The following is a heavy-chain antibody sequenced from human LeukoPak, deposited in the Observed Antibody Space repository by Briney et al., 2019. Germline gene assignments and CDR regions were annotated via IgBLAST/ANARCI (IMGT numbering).Heavy chain of an antibody. V-gene: IGHV3-21*01. D-gene: IGHD4-17*01. J-gene: IGHJ3*02. Sequence: PGGSLRLSCAASGFTVSNNYMSWVRQAPGKGLEWVSSISSSSSYIYYADSVKGRFTISRDNAKNSLYLQMNSLRAEDTAVYYCARADGDSDAFDIWGQGTMVTVSS. CDR1: GFTVSNNY. CDR2: ISSSSSYI. CDR3: ARADGDSDAFDI.